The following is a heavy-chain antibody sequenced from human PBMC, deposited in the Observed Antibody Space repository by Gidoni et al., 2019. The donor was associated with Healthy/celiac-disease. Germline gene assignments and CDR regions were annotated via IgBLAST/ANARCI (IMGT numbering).Heavy chain of an antibody. CDR2: IYYSGST. CDR1: GGSISSSSYY. J-gene: IGHJ4*02. Sequence: QLQLQESGPGLVKPSETLSLTCPVSGGSISSSSYYWGWIRQPPGKGLEWIGSIYYSGSTYYNPSLKSRVTISVDTSKNQFSLKLSSVTAADTAVYYCARHGAPSTGPFDYWGQGTLVTVSS. CDR3: ARHGAPSTGPFDY. V-gene: IGHV4-39*01. D-gene: IGHD4-17*01.